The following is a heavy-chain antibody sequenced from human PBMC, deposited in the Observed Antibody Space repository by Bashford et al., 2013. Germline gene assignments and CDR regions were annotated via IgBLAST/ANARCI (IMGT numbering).Heavy chain of an antibody. D-gene: IGHD3-22*01. CDR1: GFTFSSYE. CDR3: ARVGNYYDSSLYLTDY. V-gene: IGHV3-48*03. Sequence: GGSLRLSCEASGFTFSSYEMNWVRQAPGKGLEWVSYISSGGSTIYYADSVKGRFTISRDYAKNSLYLQMNSLRAEDTAVYYCARVGNYYDSSLYLTDYWGQGTLVTVSS. J-gene: IGHJ4*02. CDR2: ISSGGSTI.